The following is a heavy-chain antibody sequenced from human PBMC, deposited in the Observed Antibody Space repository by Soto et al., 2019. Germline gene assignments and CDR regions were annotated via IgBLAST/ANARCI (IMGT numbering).Heavy chain of an antibody. CDR3: AREVVGATVGNWFDP. J-gene: IGHJ5*02. Sequence: SETLSLTCTVSGGSISSYYWSWIRQPPGKGLEWIGYIYYSGSTNYNPSLKSRVTVSVDTSKNQFSLKLSSVTAADMAVYYCAREVVGATVGNWFDPWGQGTLVTVSS. CDR1: GGSISSYY. V-gene: IGHV4-59*01. D-gene: IGHD1-26*01. CDR2: IYYSGST.